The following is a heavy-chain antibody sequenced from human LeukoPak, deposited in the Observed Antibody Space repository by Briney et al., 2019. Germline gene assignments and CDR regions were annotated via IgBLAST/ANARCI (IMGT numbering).Heavy chain of an antibody. CDR2: IWSDGSNR. J-gene: IGHJ4*02. CDR1: GFTFSHYG. D-gene: IGHD4-11*01. CDR3: AKDAQRGFDYSNSLDN. V-gene: IGHV3-33*06. Sequence: GTSLRLFCATSGFTFSHYGMHWVRQAPGKGLEWVAVIWSDGSNRYYGDRVKGRFTISRDNFQRTVYLQMNSLRAEATAVYYCAKDAQRGFDYSNSLDNWGQGTLVTVSS.